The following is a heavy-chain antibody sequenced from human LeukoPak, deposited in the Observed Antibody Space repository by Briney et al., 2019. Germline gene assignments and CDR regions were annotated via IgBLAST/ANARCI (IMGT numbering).Heavy chain of an antibody. J-gene: IGHJ4*02. CDR2: INYSGST. Sequence: SETLSLTCIVSGGSISGYYWSWIRQPPGKGLEWIGYINYSGSTDYNPSLKSRVTISVDTSKNQFSLKLSSVTAADTAVYYCATLVGATSFDYWGQGTLVTVSS. CDR3: ATLVGATSFDY. V-gene: IGHV4-59*12. CDR1: GGSISGYY. D-gene: IGHD1-26*01.